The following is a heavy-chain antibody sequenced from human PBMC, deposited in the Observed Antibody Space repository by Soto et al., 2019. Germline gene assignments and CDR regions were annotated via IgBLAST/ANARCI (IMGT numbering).Heavy chain of an antibody. J-gene: IGHJ4*02. CDR2: IYYTGNT. V-gene: IGHV4-39*01. Sequence: QLQLQESGPGLVKPSETLSLTCSVSGGSISRSGYYWGWIRQPPGEGLEWIGSIYYTGNTYYFPSFAIRVIFHLATSESQFSLRLSSVTAADTAVYYCVRGGRYRLQETYYFDCWSQGTLVTVSS. D-gene: IGHD5-12*01. CDR3: VRGGRYRLQETYYFDC. CDR1: GGSISRSGYY.